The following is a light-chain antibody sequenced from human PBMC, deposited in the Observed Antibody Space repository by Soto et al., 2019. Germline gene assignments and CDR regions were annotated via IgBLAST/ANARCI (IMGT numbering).Light chain of an antibody. Sequence: DSVMTQSPDSLAVSLGERATINCKSSQSVLYSSSNKHYLAWYQQKPGQPPKLLFYWASTRESGVPDRFSGSGSGTDFTLTISSLQAEDVAVYYCQQYYTTPWTFGQGTKVDIK. V-gene: IGKV4-1*01. CDR2: WAS. J-gene: IGKJ1*01. CDR1: QSVLYSSSNKHY. CDR3: QQYYTTPWT.